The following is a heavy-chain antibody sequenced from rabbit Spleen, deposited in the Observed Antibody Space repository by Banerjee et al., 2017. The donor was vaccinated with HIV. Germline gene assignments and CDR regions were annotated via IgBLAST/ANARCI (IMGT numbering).Heavy chain of an antibody. CDR2: IDPIFSAA. J-gene: IGHJ3*01. V-gene: IGHV1S36*01. CDR3: VRGDAGYGDYGYAMYL. D-gene: IGHD2-1*01. Sequence: QERLKESGGGLVTPGGTLTLTCTASGFTISTYGVSWVRQAPGKGLEWIGYIDPIFSAAYYANWVNGRFSISRENAQNTVFLQMTSLTAADTATYFCVRGDAGYGDYGYAMYLWGQGTLVTVS. CDR1: GFTISTYG.